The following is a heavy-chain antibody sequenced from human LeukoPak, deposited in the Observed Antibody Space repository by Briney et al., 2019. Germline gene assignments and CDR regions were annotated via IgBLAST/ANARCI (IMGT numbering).Heavy chain of an antibody. J-gene: IGHJ4*02. V-gene: IGHV3-23*01. D-gene: IGHD2-15*01. CDR2: ISGSGDTT. CDR3: AKGTCSGGRCSFDY. Sequence: GGSLRLSCAASGFTFSTYAMTWVRQAPGKGLEWVSGISGSGDTTYYADSVKGRFIISRDNSKNTLYLQINSLRADDTAVYYCAKGTCSGGRCSFDYWGQGTLVTVSS. CDR1: GFTFSTYA.